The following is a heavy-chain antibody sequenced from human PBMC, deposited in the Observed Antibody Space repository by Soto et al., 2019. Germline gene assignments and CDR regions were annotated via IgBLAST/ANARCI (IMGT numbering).Heavy chain of an antibody. CDR1: GGSLSCYC. Sequence: LSLTCVVSGGSLSCYCWSWIRQRPGMALEWIGEINHLGSINYNPSLKSRVTMSVDTSKNQFSLTLNSVTAADTATYYCARGGISHWAYFYYMDVWDRGTTVTVSS. CDR2: INHLGSI. J-gene: IGHJ6*03. D-gene: IGHD2-21*01. CDR3: ARGGISHWAYFYYMDV. V-gene: IGHV4-34*01.